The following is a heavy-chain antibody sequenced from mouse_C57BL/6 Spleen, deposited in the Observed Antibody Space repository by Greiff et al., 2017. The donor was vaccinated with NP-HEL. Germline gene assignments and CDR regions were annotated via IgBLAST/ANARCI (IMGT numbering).Heavy chain of an antibody. CDR2: INPSNGGT. V-gene: IGHV1-53*01. CDR1: GYTFTSYW. CDR3: AREGITTVRYWYFDV. Sequence: VQLQQPGTELVKPGASVKLSCKASGYTFTSYWMHWVKQRPGQGLEWIGNINPSNGGTNYNEKFKSKATLTVDKSSSTAYIQLSSLTSEDSAVYYCAREGITTVRYWYFDVWGTGTTVTVSS. J-gene: IGHJ1*03. D-gene: IGHD1-1*01.